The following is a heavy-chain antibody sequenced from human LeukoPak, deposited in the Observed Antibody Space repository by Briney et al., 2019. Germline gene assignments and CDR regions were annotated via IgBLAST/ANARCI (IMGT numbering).Heavy chain of an antibody. V-gene: IGHV3-33*01. Sequence: GRSLRLSCAASGFIFSSYGMHWVRQAPGKGLEWVAVIWYDGSNKYYADSVKGRFTISRDNSKNTLYLQMNSLRAEDTAVYYCARDQAVTNYFDYWGQGTLVTVFS. CDR3: ARDQAVTNYFDY. CDR1: GFIFSSYG. CDR2: IWYDGSNK. D-gene: IGHD4-17*01. J-gene: IGHJ4*02.